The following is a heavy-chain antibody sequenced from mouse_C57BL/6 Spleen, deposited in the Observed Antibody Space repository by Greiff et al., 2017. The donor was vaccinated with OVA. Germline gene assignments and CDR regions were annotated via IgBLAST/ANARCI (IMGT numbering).Heavy chain of an antibody. CDR1: GYTFTSYW. Sequence: QVQLKQPGAELVMPGASVKLSCKASGYTFTSYWMHWVKQRPGQGLEWIGEIDPSDSYTNYNQKFKGKSTLTVDKSSSTAYMQLSSLTSEDSAVYYCARAPIYYDYSNYFDYWGQGTTLTVSS. D-gene: IGHD2-4*01. J-gene: IGHJ2*01. CDR2: IDPSDSYT. CDR3: ARAPIYYDYSNYFDY. V-gene: IGHV1-69*01.